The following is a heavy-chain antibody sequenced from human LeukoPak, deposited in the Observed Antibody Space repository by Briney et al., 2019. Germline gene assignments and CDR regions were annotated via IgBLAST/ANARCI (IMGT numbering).Heavy chain of an antibody. D-gene: IGHD4/OR15-4a*01. J-gene: IGHJ4*02. CDR1: GFTFSSYE. CDR2: IYSDNT. CDR3: ARRAGAYSHPYDY. V-gene: IGHV3-53*01. Sequence: GGSLRLSCAASGFTFSSYEMNWVRQAPGKGLEWVSFIYSDNTHYSDSVKGRFTISRDNSKNTLYLQMNSLRAEDTAVYYCARRAGAYSHPYDYWGQGTLVTVSS.